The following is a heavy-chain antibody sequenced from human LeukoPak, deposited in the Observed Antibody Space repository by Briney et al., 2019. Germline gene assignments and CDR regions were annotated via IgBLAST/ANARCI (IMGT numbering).Heavy chain of an antibody. J-gene: IGHJ6*04. D-gene: IGHD3-9*01. V-gene: IGHV3-48*03. CDR1: GFTFSSYD. CDR3: VREGHYDILTDSYEVDV. CDR2: ISSSGSTI. Sequence: GGSLRLSCAASGFTFSSYDMNWVRQAPGKGLEWVSYISSSGSTIFYADSVKGRFTISRDNAKNSLNLHMNSLRAEDTAVYYCVREGHYDILTDSYEVDVWGKGTSVTISS.